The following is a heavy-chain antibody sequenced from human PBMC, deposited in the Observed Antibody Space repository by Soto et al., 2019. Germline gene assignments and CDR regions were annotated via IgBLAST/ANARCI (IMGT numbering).Heavy chain of an antibody. CDR2: TYYRSKWYN. CDR3: ARDLGVNTAMVSYYYYGMDV. Sequence: SQTLSLTCAISGDSVSSNSAAWNWIRQSPSRGLEWLGRTYYRSKWYNDYAISVKSRITINPDTSKNQFSLQLNSVTPEDTAVYYCARDLGVNTAMVSYYYYGMDVWGQGTTVTVSS. CDR1: GDSVSSNSAA. J-gene: IGHJ6*02. D-gene: IGHD5-18*01. V-gene: IGHV6-1*01.